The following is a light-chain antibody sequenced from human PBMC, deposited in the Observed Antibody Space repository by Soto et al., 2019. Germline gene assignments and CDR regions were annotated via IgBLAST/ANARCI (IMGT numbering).Light chain of an antibody. CDR3: QQYGSSPT. CDR1: QSVSSSY. J-gene: IGKJ4*01. V-gene: IGKV3-20*01. CDR2: GAS. Sequence: EIVLTQSPGTLSLSPGERATLSCRARQSVSSSYLAWYQQKPGQAPRLLIYGASSRATAIPDRFSGSGSGTDFTLTISRLEPEDFAVYYCQQYGSSPTFGGGTKVEIK.